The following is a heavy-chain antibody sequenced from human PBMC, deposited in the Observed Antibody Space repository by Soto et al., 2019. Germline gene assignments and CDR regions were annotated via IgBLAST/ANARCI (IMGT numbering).Heavy chain of an antibody. CDR2: MYASGGV. CDR1: GFALRDSA. Sequence: EVHLVESGGDLVQPGRSLRLSCATSGFALRDSAMHWVRQAPGGGLKWVSGMYASGGVGYADSVRGRFTMSRDVAKNSLYLQMNSLTTEDTALYYCVKDNLSGGADVWGQGTTVTVSS. D-gene: IGHD3-10*02. V-gene: IGHV3-9*01. CDR3: VKDNLSGGADV. J-gene: IGHJ6*02.